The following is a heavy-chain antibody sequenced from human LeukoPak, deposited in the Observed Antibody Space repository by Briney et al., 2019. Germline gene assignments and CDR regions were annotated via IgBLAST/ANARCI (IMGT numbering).Heavy chain of an antibody. CDR2: ISSSSSYK. CDR3: ARDLGEMATTNSDY. J-gene: IGHJ4*02. Sequence: AGGSLRLSCAASGFTFSTYTMNWVRQAPGKGLEWVSCISSSSSYKYYADSVKGRFTISRDNAKNSLYLQMNTLRAEDTAVYYCARDLGEMATTNSDYWGQGTLVTVSS. CDR1: GFTFSTYT. D-gene: IGHD5-24*01. V-gene: IGHV3-21*01.